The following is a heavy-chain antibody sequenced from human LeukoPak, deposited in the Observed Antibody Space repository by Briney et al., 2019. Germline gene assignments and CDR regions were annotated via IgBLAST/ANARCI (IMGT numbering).Heavy chain of an antibody. Sequence: GGSLRLSCAASGYTFSSYSINWVRQAPGKGLEWGSAISVRSNYIYYADSGRGRFRISRDDARDYLYLQMNSLRAEDTAVYYCVRLRRNSDTSGFYYYYDFWGQGTLVTVSS. CDR3: VRLRRNSDTSGFYYYYDF. J-gene: IGHJ4*02. D-gene: IGHD3-22*01. CDR1: GYTFSSYS. V-gene: IGHV3-21*01. CDR2: ISVRSNYI.